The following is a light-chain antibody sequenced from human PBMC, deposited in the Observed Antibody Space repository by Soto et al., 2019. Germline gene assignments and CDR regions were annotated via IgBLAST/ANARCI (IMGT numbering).Light chain of an antibody. V-gene: IGLV2-14*01. J-gene: IGLJ2*01. Sequence: QSALTQPASVSGSPGQSITISCTGTGSDVGGYNYVSWYQQHPGKAPKVMIYDVSNRPSGVSNRFSGSKSGNTASLTISGLQAEDAADYYCSSYTRASTPLVFGGGTKLTVL. CDR1: GSDVGGYNY. CDR3: SSYTRASTPLV. CDR2: DVS.